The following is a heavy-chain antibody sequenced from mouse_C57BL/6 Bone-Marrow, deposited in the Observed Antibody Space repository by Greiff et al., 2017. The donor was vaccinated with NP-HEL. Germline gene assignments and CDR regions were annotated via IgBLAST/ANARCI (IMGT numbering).Heavy chain of an antibody. CDR3: ARSTDYAMDY. V-gene: IGHV7-3*01. CDR1: GFTFTDYY. J-gene: IGHJ4*01. CDR2: IRNKANGYTT. Sequence: EVMLVESGGGLVQPGGSLSLSCAASGFTFTDYYMSWVRQPPGKALEWLGFIRNKANGYTTEYSASVKGRFTISRDNSQSILYLQMNALRAEDSATYYCARSTDYAMDYWGQGTSVTVSS.